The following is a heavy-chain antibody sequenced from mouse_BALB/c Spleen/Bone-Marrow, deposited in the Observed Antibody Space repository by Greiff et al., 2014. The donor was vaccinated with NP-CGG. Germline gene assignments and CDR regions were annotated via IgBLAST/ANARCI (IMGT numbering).Heavy chain of an antibody. J-gene: IGHJ3*01. CDR1: GFNIKDTY. CDR2: IDPANGNT. V-gene: IGHV14-3*02. D-gene: IGHD1-1*01. Sequence: VQLKHSGAELVKPGASVKLSCTASGFNIKDTYMHWVKQRPEQGLEWIGRIDPANGNTKYDPKFQGKATITADTSSNTAYLQLSSLTSEDTAVYYCASYYDGSSYGFAYWGQGTLVTVSA. CDR3: ASYYDGSSYGFAY.